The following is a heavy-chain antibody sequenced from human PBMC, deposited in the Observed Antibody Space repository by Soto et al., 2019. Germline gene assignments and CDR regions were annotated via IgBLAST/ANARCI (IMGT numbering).Heavy chain of an antibody. V-gene: IGHV3-49*03. CDR3: TRDTYSGSYYGFYY. J-gene: IGHJ4*02. CDR1: GFTLGAYA. CDR2: IRSKAYGGTT. Sequence: GGSLRLSCTASGFTLGAYAMSWFRQAPGKGLEWVGFIRSKAYGGTTEYAASVKGRFTISRDDSKSIAYLQMNSLKTEDTAVYYCTRDTYSGSYYGFYYWGQRSLVTVAS. D-gene: IGHD1-26*01.